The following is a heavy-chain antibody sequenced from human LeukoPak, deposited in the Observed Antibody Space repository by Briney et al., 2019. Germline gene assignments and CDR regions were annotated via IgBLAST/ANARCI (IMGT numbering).Heavy chain of an antibody. CDR1: GFTFSNYW. Sequence: GGSLRLSCAASGFTFSNYWMTWVRQAPGKGLEWVANIKQDGSVKYYVDSVKGRFTVSRDNAKNSLYLQMISLRAEDTAVYYCARIGYSSSSLDYWGQETLVTVSS. V-gene: IGHV3-7*01. CDR2: IKQDGSVK. J-gene: IGHJ4*02. D-gene: IGHD6-6*01. CDR3: ARIGYSSSSLDY.